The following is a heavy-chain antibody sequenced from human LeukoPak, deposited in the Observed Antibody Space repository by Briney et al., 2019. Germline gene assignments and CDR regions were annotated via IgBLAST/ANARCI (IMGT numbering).Heavy chain of an antibody. V-gene: IGHV3-48*03. CDR2: ISSSGSTI. CDR1: GFTFSSYE. J-gene: IGHJ3*02. CDR3: ARDLGLRRDGYTSHDAFDI. Sequence: GGSLRLSCAASGFTFSSYEMNWVRQAPGKGLEWVSYISSSGSTIYYADSVKGRFTISRDNAKNSLYLQMNSLRAEDTALYYCARDLGLRRDGYTSHDAFDIWGQGTMVTVSS. D-gene: IGHD5-24*01.